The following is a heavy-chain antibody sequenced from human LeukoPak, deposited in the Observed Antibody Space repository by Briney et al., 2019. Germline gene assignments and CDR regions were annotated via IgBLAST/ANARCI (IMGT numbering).Heavy chain of an antibody. V-gene: IGHV3-23*01. CDR2: ISGSGGST. J-gene: IGHJ5*02. CDR3: AKVGCSSTSCYRLLNNWFDP. Sequence: TGGSLRLSCAASGFTFSSYAMSWVRQAPGKGLEWVSAISGSGGSTYYADSVKGRFTISRDNSKDTLYLQMNSLRAEDTAVHYCAKVGCSSTSCYRLLNNWFDPWGQGTLVTVSS. D-gene: IGHD2-2*01. CDR1: GFTFSSYA.